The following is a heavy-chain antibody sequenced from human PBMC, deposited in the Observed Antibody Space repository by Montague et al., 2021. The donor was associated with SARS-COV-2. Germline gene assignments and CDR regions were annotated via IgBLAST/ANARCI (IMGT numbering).Heavy chain of an antibody. V-gene: IGHV3-48*04. CDR1: GFTFSSYS. Sequence: CAASGFTFSSYSVNWVRQAPGKGLEWISYISSSTNIIYYADSVKGRFTISRDNARNSLYLQMNSLRVDDTAVYYCAKDLVLRAARPDALDVWGQGTVVTVSS. D-gene: IGHD6-6*01. CDR3: AKDLVLRAARPDALDV. CDR2: ISSSTNII. J-gene: IGHJ3*01.